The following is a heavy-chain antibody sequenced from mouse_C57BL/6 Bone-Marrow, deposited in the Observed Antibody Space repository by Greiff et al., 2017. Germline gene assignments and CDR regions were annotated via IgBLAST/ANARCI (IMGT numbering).Heavy chain of an antibody. CDR2: ISDGGSYT. Sequence: EVKLEESGGGLVKPGGSLKLSCAASGFTFSSYAMSWVRQTPEKRLEWVATISDGGSYTYYPDNVKGRFTISRDNAKNNLYLQMSHLKSEDTAMYYCARVTTRYFDVWGTGTTVTVSS. V-gene: IGHV5-4*03. D-gene: IGHD2-12*01. CDR1: GFTFSSYA. J-gene: IGHJ1*03. CDR3: ARVTTRYFDV.